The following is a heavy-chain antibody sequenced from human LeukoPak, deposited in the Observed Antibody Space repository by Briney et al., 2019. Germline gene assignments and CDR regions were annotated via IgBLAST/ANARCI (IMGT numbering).Heavy chain of an antibody. CDR2: ISYDGSNL. J-gene: IGHJ4*02. CDR1: GFTFSSYG. Sequence: GGSLRLSCAASGFTFSSYGIHWVRQAPGKGLEWVAVISYDGSNLDYADSVKGRFTISRDNAKNSLYLQMNSLRAEDTALYYCAKDKGTTDYGDYGVLDYWGQGTLVTVSS. V-gene: IGHV3-30-3*01. CDR3: AKDKGTTDYGDYGVLDY. D-gene: IGHD4-17*01.